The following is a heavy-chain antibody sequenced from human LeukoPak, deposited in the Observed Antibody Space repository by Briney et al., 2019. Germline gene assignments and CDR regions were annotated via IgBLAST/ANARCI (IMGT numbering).Heavy chain of an antibody. Sequence: AGGSLRLSCAASGFTFSSYGMHWVRQAPGKGLEWVAFIRYDGSSKYYADSVKGRFTISRDNSKNTLYLQMNSLRAEDTAVYYCAKEDIVVVPAAMNFDYWGQGTLVTVSS. CDR1: GFTFSSYG. CDR3: AKEDIVVVPAAMNFDY. J-gene: IGHJ4*02. CDR2: IRYDGSSK. D-gene: IGHD2-2*01. V-gene: IGHV3-30*02.